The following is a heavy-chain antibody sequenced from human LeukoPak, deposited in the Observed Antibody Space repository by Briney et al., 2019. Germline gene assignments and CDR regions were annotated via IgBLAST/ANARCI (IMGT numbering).Heavy chain of an antibody. CDR3: ARDGPSVGIDF. CDR1: RFIFSNYG. D-gene: IGHD7-27*01. Sequence: PGGSLRLSCAASRFIFSNYGMHWVRQAPGKGLEWVANIKQDGSAKYYVDSVRGRFTISRDNAKTSLYLQMNSLRAEDTAVYYCARDGPSVGIDFWGQGALVTVSS. J-gene: IGHJ4*02. V-gene: IGHV3-7*01. CDR2: IKQDGSAK.